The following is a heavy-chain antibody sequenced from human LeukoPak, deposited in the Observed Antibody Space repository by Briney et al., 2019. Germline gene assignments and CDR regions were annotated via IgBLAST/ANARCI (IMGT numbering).Heavy chain of an antibody. CDR3: AKDRDCSGGSCPFDY. D-gene: IGHD2-15*01. CDR1: GFTFSSYG. CDR2: IAYDGSNK. J-gene: IGHJ4*02. V-gene: IGHV3-30*18. Sequence: GGSLRLSCAASGFTFSSYGMHWVRQAPGKGLEWVAVIAYDGSNKKYADSVKGRFTISRDNSKNTLYLQMNSLRAEDTAVYYCAKDRDCSGGSCPFDYWGQGTLVTASS.